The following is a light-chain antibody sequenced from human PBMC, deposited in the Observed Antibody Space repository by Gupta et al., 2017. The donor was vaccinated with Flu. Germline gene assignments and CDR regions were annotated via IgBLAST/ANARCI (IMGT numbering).Light chain of an antibody. V-gene: IGLV3-1*01. CDR2: QDR. CDR1: SLGGKF. CDR3: QAWDSSTVV. J-gene: IGLJ2*01. Sequence: CSGSSLGGKFVCWYQQRSGQSPVLVMYQDRKRPAGIPERFSGSNSGNTATLTISGTQAVDEADYHCQAWDSSTVVFGGGTKLTVL.